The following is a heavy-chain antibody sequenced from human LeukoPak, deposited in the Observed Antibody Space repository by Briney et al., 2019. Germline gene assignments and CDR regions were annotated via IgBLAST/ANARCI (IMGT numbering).Heavy chain of an antibody. CDR3: ARDLYSYGANQDDY. Sequence: GGSLRLSCATSGFTFSSYWMHCVRQAPGKGLEWVANIKQDGVDKYYVHSVKGRFTISRDNAKRSLYLQMNSLRAEDTAVYYCARDLYSYGANQDDYWGQGTLVTVSS. CDR2: IKQDGVDK. V-gene: IGHV3-7*01. J-gene: IGHJ4*02. D-gene: IGHD5-18*01. CDR1: GFTFSSYW.